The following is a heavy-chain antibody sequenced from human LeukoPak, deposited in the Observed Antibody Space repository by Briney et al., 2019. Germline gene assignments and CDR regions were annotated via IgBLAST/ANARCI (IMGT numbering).Heavy chain of an antibody. Sequence: GGSLRLSCAASGFTFSSYAMSWVRQAPGKGLEWVSAISGSGGSTYYADSGKGRFTISRDNSKHTLYMQMNSLRAEDTAVYYCAKEGRWGITMIVVVTPYWGQGTLVTVSS. J-gene: IGHJ4*02. V-gene: IGHV3-23*01. CDR1: GFTFSSYA. D-gene: IGHD3-22*01. CDR2: ISGSGGST. CDR3: AKEGRWGITMIVVVTPY.